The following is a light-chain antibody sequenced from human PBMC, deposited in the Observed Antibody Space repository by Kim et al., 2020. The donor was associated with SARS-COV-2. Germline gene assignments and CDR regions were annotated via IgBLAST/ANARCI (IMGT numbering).Light chain of an antibody. CDR1: QTISTS. Sequence: ASVGDRVTISCRASQTISTSLNWYQHKPGKAPNLLIYTASSLQSGVPSRFSGSGSGADFTLTISSLQPEDFATYYCQQTYSSLLTFGGGTKVEIK. J-gene: IGKJ4*01. V-gene: IGKV1-39*01. CDR2: TAS. CDR3: QQTYSSLLT.